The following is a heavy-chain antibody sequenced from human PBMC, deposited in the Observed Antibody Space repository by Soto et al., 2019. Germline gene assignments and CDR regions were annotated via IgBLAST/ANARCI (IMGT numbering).Heavy chain of an antibody. D-gene: IGHD2-15*01. CDR1: GFTFGDFG. V-gene: IGHV3-30*18. CDR2: LSYDESNT. J-gene: IGHJ4*02. CDR3: AKVGPGWSSTPDD. Sequence: QVQLVESGGGVVQPGRSLRLSCLASGFTFGDFGMHWVRQAPGKGLEWVAALSYDESNTYYADSVKGRITISRDISKNPLSLQTTSLGTEDTAVYFGAKVGPGWSSTPDDWGEGTLVTVSS.